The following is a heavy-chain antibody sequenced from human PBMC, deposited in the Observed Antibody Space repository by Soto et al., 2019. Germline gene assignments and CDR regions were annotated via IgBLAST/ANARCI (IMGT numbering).Heavy chain of an antibody. D-gene: IGHD2-2*01. Sequence: GGSLRLSCAASGFTFSGSSMHWVRQASGKGLEWVGRIRSKANSYATAYAASVKGRFTISRDDSKNTAYLQMNSLKTEDTAVYYCTRPLYCSSTSCYHYWGQGTLVTVSS. J-gene: IGHJ4*02. V-gene: IGHV3-73*01. CDR3: TRPLYCSSTSCYHY. CDR2: IRSKANSYAT. CDR1: GFTFSGSS.